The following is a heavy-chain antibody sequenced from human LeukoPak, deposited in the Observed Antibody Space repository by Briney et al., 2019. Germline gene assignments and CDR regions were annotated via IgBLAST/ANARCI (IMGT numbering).Heavy chain of an antibody. J-gene: IGHJ4*02. CDR2: IKSKSDGETT. D-gene: IGHD2-2*01. CDR3: PTDCCYV. Sequence: GGSLRLSCAFRGLTYTIIRVRGATQTPWKGLEWVGRIKSKSDGETTDYAAPVKGRFTILRDDAKTMVYLQMNSLKSEDTAVYSYPTDCCYVWGQGTLVTVSS. V-gene: IGHV3-15*01. CDR1: GLTYTIIR.